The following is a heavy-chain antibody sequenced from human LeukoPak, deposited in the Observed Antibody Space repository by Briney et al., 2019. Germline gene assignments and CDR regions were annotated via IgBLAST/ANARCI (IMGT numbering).Heavy chain of an antibody. Sequence: GGSLRLSCAASGFIFSSYGMHWVRQAPGKGLEWVTFIRFDGSNTYYADSVKGRFTISRDNSKNTLYLQMNSLRAEDTAVYYCAKSTMIVVMGFDYWGQGTLVTVSS. V-gene: IGHV3-30*02. CDR1: GFIFSSYG. CDR3: AKSTMIVVMGFDY. CDR2: IRFDGSNT. J-gene: IGHJ4*02. D-gene: IGHD3-22*01.